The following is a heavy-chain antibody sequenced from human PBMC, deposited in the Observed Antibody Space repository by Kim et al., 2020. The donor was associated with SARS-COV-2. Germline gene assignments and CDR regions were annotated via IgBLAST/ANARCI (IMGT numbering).Heavy chain of an antibody. V-gene: IGHV3-15*01. Sequence: ASGLTFSHAWMSWVRQAPGKGLEWVGRIKSKKDDETIDYAAPVKGRFTISRDDSTNTLYLQMNNLQIEDTALYYCATGRLRFFDYWGQGTLVTVSS. J-gene: IGHJ4*02. CDR2: IKSKKDDETI. CDR1: GLTFSHAW. CDR3: ATGRLRFFDY. D-gene: IGHD5-12*01.